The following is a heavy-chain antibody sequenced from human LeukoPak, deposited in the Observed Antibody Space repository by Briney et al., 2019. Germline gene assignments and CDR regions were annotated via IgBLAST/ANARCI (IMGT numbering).Heavy chain of an antibody. V-gene: IGHV4-39*07. CDR3: ASSTGGSWYYYYYYMDV. CDR1: GGSISSSSYY. J-gene: IGHJ6*03. D-gene: IGHD6-13*01. Sequence: PSETLSLTCTVSGGSISSSSYYWGWIRQPPGKGLEWIGSIYYSGSTYYNLSLKSRVTISVYTHKNHFSLKLVSVTAADTAVYYCASSTGGSWYYYYYYMDVWGKGTTVTVSS. CDR2: IYYSGST.